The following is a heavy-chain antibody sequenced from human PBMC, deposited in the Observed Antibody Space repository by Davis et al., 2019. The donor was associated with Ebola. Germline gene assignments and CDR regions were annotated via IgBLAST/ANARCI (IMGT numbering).Heavy chain of an antibody. CDR3: GIAALYYGMDV. J-gene: IGHJ6*02. Sequence: GESLKISCAASRFTFSSYGMHWVRQAPGKGLEWVAVIWYDGSNKYYADSVKGRFTISRDNSKNTLYLQMNSLRAEDTAVYYCGIAALYYGMDVWGQGTTVTVSS. CDR1: RFTFSSYG. CDR2: IWYDGSNK. V-gene: IGHV3-33*01. D-gene: IGHD6-13*01.